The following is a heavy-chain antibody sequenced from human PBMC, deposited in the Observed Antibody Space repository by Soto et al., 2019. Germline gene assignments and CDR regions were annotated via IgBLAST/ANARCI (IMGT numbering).Heavy chain of an antibody. CDR2: ISGNGDST. Sequence: EVLLLESGGGLLQPGGSLILSCAASGLTFISYAMTWVRQAPWKGLAWVSAISGNGDSTYYADSVKGRFTTSRVNSKNVLYLQTTSRKAEDTAVYYCAQETGYSLPHGMDVWGQGTTVTVSS. D-gene: IGHD5-18*01. CDR1: GLTFISYA. J-gene: IGHJ6*02. V-gene: IGHV3-23*01. CDR3: AQETGYSLPHGMDV.